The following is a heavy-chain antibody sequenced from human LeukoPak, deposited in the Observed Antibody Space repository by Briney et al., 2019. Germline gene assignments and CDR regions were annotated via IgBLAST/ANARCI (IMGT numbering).Heavy chain of an antibody. V-gene: IGHV3-30*03. CDR1: GFTFSSYG. J-gene: IGHJ6*03. CDR2: ISYDGSNK. D-gene: IGHD3-3*01. Sequence: GGSLRLSCAASGFTFSSYGMHWVRQAPGKGLEWVAVISYDGSNKYYADSVKGRFTISRDNSKNTLYLQMNSLRAEDTAVYYCARDASTILPENYMDVWGKGTTVTVSS. CDR3: ARDASTILPENYMDV.